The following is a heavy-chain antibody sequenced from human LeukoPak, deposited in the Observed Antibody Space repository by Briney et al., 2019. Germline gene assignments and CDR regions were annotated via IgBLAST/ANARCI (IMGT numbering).Heavy chain of an antibody. V-gene: IGHV1-2*02. D-gene: IGHD6-13*01. CDR1: VYTVTGYY. CDR2: INPNSGGT. J-gene: IGHJ6*02. Sequence: ASVKVSCKASVYTVTGYYMHWVRQAPGQGLEWRGWINPNSGGTNYAQKFQGRVTMTRDTAISTADMERSRLRSDDTAVYYCARDQVSAYGMDVWGQGTTVTVSS. CDR3: ARDQVSAYGMDV.